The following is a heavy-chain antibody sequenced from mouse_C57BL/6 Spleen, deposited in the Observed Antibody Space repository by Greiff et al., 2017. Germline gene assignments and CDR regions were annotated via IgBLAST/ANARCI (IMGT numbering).Heavy chain of an antibody. V-gene: IGHV7-1*01. J-gene: IGHJ3*01. Sequence: EVHLVESGGGLVQSGRSLRLSCATSGFTFSDFYMEWVRQAPGKGLEWIAASRNKANDYTTEYSASVKGRFIVSRDTSQSILYLQMNALRAEDTAIYYCASGNRGWFAYWGQGTLVTVSA. D-gene: IGHD4-1*01. CDR2: SRNKANDYTT. CDR1: GFTFSDFY. CDR3: ASGNRGWFAY.